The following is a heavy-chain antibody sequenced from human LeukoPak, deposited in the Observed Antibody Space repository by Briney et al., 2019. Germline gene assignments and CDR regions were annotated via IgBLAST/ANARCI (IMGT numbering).Heavy chain of an antibody. CDR3: ARVEYSSTWENWFDP. CDR2: INHSGST. V-gene: IGHV4-34*01. J-gene: IGHJ5*02. Sequence: SETLSLTCAVYGGSFSGYYWSWIRQPPGKRLEWIGEINHSGSTNYNPSLKSRVTISVDTSKNQFSLKLSSVTAADTAVYYCARVEYSSTWENWFDPWGQGTLVTVSS. CDR1: GGSFSGYY. D-gene: IGHD6-13*01.